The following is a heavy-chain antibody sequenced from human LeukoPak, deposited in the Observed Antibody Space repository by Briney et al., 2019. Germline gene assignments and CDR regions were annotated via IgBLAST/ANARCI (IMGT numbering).Heavy chain of an antibody. CDR2: IYSGGST. V-gene: IGHV3-53*04. CDR1: GFTVSSNY. J-gene: IGHJ4*02. D-gene: IGHD6-19*01. CDR3: ARVHSSGWYYFDY. Sequence: GGSLRLSCAASGFTVSSNYMSWVRQAPGKGLEGVSVIYSGGSTYYADSVKGRFTISRHNSKNTLYLQMNSLRAEDTAVYYCARVHSSGWYYFDYWGQGTLVTVSS.